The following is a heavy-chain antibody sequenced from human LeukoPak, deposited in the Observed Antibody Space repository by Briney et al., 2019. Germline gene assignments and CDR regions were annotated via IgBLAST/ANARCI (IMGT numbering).Heavy chain of an antibody. V-gene: IGHV4-39*01. J-gene: IGHJ4*02. D-gene: IGHD3-22*01. Sequence: SETLSLTCTVSGGPISSSSYYWGWIRQPPGKGLEWIGSIYYSGSTYYKPSLKSRVTISVDTSKNQFSLKLSSVTAADTAVYYCARHAAITMIVVFGTPPPRTNFDYWGQGTLVTVSS. CDR1: GGPISSSSYY. CDR2: IYYSGST. CDR3: ARHAAITMIVVFGTPPPRTNFDY.